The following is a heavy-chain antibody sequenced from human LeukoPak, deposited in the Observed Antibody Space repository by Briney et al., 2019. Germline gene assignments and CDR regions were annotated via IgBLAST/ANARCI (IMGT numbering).Heavy chain of an antibody. CDR2: INHSGSI. CDR3: ARPGYSSGWSYDY. D-gene: IGHD6-19*01. V-gene: IGHV4-34*01. CDR1: GGSFSGYY. J-gene: IGHJ4*02. Sequence: PSETLSLTCAVYGGSFSGYYWSWIRQPPGKGLEWIGEINHSGSINYNPSLKSRVTISVDTSKNQFSLKLSSVTAADTAVYYCARPGYSSGWSYDYWGQGTLVTVSS.